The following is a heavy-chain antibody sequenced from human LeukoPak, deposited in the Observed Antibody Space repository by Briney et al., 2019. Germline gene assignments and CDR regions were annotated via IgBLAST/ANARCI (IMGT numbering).Heavy chain of an antibody. CDR2: IYPGDSET. Sequence: GESLKISCQASEYTFGNYWNSWGRQMPREGPEWMGIIYPGDSETRYSPSFQGHVSISADDSTNVAFLQWNSLKPSDTARYYCMAYNWDESPGFDLWGQGTLVTVSS. V-gene: IGHV5-51*01. CDR3: MAYNWDESPGFDL. CDR1: EYTFGNYW. J-gene: IGHJ3*01. D-gene: IGHD1-1*01.